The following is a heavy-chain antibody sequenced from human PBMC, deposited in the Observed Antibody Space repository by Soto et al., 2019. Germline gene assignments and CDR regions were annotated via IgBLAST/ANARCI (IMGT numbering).Heavy chain of an antibody. J-gene: IGHJ3*02. CDR2: ISYDGSKK. CDR1: GFTLCSYA. V-gene: IGHV3-30-3*01. Sequence: GGSPRLCCAACGFTLCSYAMDWVRQDPGKGLEWVAVISYDGSKKYYADSVKGRFTISRDNSKDTLYLQMNSLRAEDTAVYYCATGFWRVMGPGFDIRGQGTMVTVSS. D-gene: IGHD3-3*01. CDR3: ATGFWRVMGPGFDI.